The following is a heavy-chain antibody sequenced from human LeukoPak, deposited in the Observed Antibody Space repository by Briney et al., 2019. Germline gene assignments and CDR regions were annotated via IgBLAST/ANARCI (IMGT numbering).Heavy chain of an antibody. CDR3: ARDGTDYYDSSGYGYYFDY. CDR1: RYTFTRYY. CDR2: INPSGGST. Sequence: GASVKLSCKASRYTFTRYYMHWGRQAPGHGLEWMGIINPSGGSTSYAQKFQGRVTMTRDTSTSTVYMELSSLRSEDTAVYYCARDGTDYYDSSGYGYYFDYWGQGTLVTVSS. J-gene: IGHJ4*02. D-gene: IGHD3-22*01. V-gene: IGHV1-46*01.